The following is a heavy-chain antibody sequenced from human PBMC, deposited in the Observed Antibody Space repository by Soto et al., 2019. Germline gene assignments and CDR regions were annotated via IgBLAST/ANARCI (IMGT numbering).Heavy chain of an antibody. CDR1: GASISSGGYY. D-gene: IGHD1-26*01. Sequence: SETLSLTCTVSGASISSGGYYWSWIRQHPGKGLEWIANIYYSGSTYYNPSLKSRVTISIDTPKNQFSLKLSSVTAADTAVYYCAKAQAWELIFDFSCPGILVTVSS. CDR3: AKAQAWELIFDF. V-gene: IGHV4-31*03. J-gene: IGHJ4*02. CDR2: IYYSGST.